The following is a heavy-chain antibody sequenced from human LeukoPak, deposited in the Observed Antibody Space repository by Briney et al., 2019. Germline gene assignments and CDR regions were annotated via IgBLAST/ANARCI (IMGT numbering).Heavy chain of an antibody. CDR2: IYPGDSDT. V-gene: IGHV5-51*01. Sequence: GESLKISCKGSGYSFTTYWIAWVRQMPGKGLEWMGIIYPGDSDTRYSPSFQGQVTISADKSISTAYLRWSSLKASDTAMYYCARRYCSSTSCNPYFFDYWGQGTLVTVSS. D-gene: IGHD2-2*01. CDR1: GYSFTTYW. CDR3: ARRYCSSTSCNPYFFDY. J-gene: IGHJ4*02.